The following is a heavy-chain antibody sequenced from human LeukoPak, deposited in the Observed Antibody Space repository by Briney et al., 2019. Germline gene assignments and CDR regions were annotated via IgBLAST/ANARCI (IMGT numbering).Heavy chain of an antibody. V-gene: IGHV1-2*02. CDR3: AREMVDTAMGAFYGMDV. CDR2: INPNSGGT. CDR1: GYTFTGYY. J-gene: IGHJ6*02. D-gene: IGHD5-18*01. Sequence: ASVKVSCKASGYTFTGYYIHWVRQAPGQGLEWMGWINPNSGGTNYAQKFQGSVTMTRDTSISTAYMELSRLRSDDTAVYYCAREMVDTAMGAFYGMDVWGQGTTVTVSS.